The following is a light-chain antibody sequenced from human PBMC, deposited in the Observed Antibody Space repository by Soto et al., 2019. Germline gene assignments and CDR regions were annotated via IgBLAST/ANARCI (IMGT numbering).Light chain of an antibody. J-gene: IGLJ3*02. CDR3: CSYDQANSWV. V-gene: IGLV2-23*01. Sequence: QSALTQPASVSGSPGQSITISCTGTSSDIGSYNLVSWYQQHPGKAPKLMIYEGSQRPSGVSYRFAGSKSGNTASLTISGLPADDAAYYFCCSYDQANSWVFGGGTKLTVL. CDR2: EGS. CDR1: SSDIGSYNL.